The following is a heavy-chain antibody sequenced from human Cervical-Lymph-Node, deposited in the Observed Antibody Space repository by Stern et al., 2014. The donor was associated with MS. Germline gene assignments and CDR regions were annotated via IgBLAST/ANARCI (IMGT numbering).Heavy chain of an antibody. CDR2: MNPDSGDT. J-gene: IGHJ4*02. CDR1: GYTFTSDD. V-gene: IGHV1-8*01. D-gene: IGHD3-3*01. CDR3: TRGWSA. Sequence: MQLVESGAEVKKPGASVKVSCKASGYTFTSDDINWVRQVPGQGLEWMGWMNPDSGDTGYAQKFRGKFTITRDLSINTAYMEMSSLKFEDTAVYYCTRGWSAWGQGTLVTVSS.